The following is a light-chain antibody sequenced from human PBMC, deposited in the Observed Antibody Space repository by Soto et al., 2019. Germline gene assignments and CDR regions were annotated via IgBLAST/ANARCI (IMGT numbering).Light chain of an antibody. CDR1: QDISNW. CDR3: QQANSLPHT. V-gene: IGKV1-12*01. Sequence: DIQMTQSPSSVSASVGDRVTITCRASQDISNWLAWYQQKPGKAPKFLMHTASSLQSGVPSRFSGSRSGTDFTLTISSRQPEDFATYYCQQANSLPHTFGQGTKLEIK. J-gene: IGKJ2*01. CDR2: TAS.